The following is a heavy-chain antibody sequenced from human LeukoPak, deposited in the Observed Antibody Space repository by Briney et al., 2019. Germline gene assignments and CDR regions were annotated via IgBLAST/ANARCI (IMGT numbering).Heavy chain of an antibody. CDR1: GFTFSNYG. V-gene: IGHV3-23*01. CDR2: ISGSGGTT. J-gene: IGHJ4*02. CDR3: AKTQGYFDY. Sequence: GGSPRLSCAASGFTFSNYGMTWVRQAPGKGLEWVSGISGSGGTTYDADSVKGRFTVSRDNSKNILYLQMNSLRADDTAVYFCAKTQGYFDYWGQGTLVTVSS.